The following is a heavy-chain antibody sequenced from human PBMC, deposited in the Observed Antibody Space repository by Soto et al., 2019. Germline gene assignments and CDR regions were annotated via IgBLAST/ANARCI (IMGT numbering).Heavy chain of an antibody. V-gene: IGHV1-8*01. CDR2: MNPNSGNT. CDR1: GYTFTSYD. J-gene: IGHJ6*02. CDR3: ARYQESSNIYNKLNPQWGMDV. D-gene: IGHD2-2*01. Sequence: ASVKVSCKASGYTFTSYDINWVRQATGQGLEWMGWMNPNSGNTGYAQKFQGRVTMTRNTSISTAYMELSSLRSEDTAVYYCARYQESSNIYNKLNPQWGMDVWGQGTTVTVSS.